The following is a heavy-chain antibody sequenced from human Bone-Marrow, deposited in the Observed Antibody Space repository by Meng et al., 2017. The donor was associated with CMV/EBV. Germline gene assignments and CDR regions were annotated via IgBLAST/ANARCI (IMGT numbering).Heavy chain of an antibody. CDR2: INHSGST. V-gene: IGHV4-34*01. J-gene: IGHJ4*02. Sequence: SETLSLTCAVYGGSFSGYYWSWIRQPPGKGLEWIGEINHSGSTNYNQSLKSRVTISVDTSKNQFSLKLSSVTAADTAVYYCVRDRDYDFWSGYYFWGQGTLVNVSS. CDR3: VRDRDYDFWSGYYF. D-gene: IGHD3-3*01. CDR1: GGSFSGYY.